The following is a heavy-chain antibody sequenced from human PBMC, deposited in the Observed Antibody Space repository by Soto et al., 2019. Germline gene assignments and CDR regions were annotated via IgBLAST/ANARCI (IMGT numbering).Heavy chain of an antibody. D-gene: IGHD6-19*01. CDR3: TTDSIAVAASGVFDY. V-gene: IGHV3-15*01. Sequence: GGSLRLSCAASGFTFSNAWMSWVRPAPGKGLEWVGRITSKTDGGTTDYAAPVKGRFTISRDDSKNTLYLQMNSLKTEDTAVYYCTTDSIAVAASGVFDYWGQGTLVTVSS. CDR2: ITSKTDGGTT. J-gene: IGHJ4*02. CDR1: GFTFSNAW.